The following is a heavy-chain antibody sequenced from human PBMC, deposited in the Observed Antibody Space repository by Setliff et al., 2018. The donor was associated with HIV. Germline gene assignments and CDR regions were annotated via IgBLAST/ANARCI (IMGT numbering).Heavy chain of an antibody. D-gene: IGHD6-19*01. CDR3: ARGTTGSGWFYDS. V-gene: IGHV3-7*03. Sequence: PGGSLRLSCVGSGFPFSAYSLSWVRMAPGKGLERVADTKPDGSETYYEDSVRGRFTVSRDNAKNSLYLQMASLRAEDTAVYYCARGTTGSGWFYDSWGQGVLVTVSS. J-gene: IGHJ4*02. CDR2: TKPDGSET. CDR1: GFPFSAYS.